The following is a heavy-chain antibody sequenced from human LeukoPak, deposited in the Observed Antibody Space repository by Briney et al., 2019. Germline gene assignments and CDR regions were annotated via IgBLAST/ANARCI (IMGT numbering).Heavy chain of an antibody. CDR3: AGSITRARAPGTFAH. Sequence: SETLSLTCTVSGVSISSYYWSWVRQPPGKGLEWVGYIYYSGTPNYTPSLKRRVTISVDPSKNQFSLTLSSVTAADTAVYYCAGSITRARAPGTFAHWGQGTLVTVSS. CDR1: GVSISSYY. V-gene: IGHV4-59*01. CDR2: IYYSGTP. J-gene: IGHJ4*02. D-gene: IGHD1-14*01.